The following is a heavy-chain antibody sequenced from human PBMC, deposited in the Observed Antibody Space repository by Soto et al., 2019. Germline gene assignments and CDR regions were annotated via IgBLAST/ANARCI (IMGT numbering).Heavy chain of an antibody. V-gene: IGHV1-3*01. D-gene: IGHD2-2*01. CDR2: INAGNGNT. CDR1: GYTFTSYA. CDR3: ARGRIEYQLLQLDYYYGMDV. Sequence: ASVKVSCKASGYTFTSYAMHWVRQAPGQRLEWMGWINAGNGNTKYSQKFQGRVTITRDTSASTAYMELSSLRSEDTAVYYCARGRIEYQLLQLDYYYGMDVWGQGTTVTVSS. J-gene: IGHJ6*02.